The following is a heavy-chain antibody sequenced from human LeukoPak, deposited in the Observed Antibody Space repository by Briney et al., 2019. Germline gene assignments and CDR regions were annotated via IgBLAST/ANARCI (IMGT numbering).Heavy chain of an antibody. CDR1: GYTFTTYG. J-gene: IGHJ4*02. Sequence: ASVKVSCKASGYTFTTYGMNWVRQAPGQGLEWMGWINTNTGNPTYAQGFTGRFVFSLHTSVSTAYLQISSLKAEDTAVYYCARGASGARHHFDYWGQGTLVTVSS. CDR3: ARGASGARHHFDY. CDR2: INTNTGNP. V-gene: IGHV7-4-1*02. D-gene: IGHD3-10*01.